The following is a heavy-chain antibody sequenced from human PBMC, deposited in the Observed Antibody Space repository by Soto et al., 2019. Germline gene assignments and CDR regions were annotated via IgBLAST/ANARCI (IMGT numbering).Heavy chain of an antibody. J-gene: IGHJ6*02. CDR3: AKEGEPDIVVVPIYYYYGMDV. V-gene: IGHV3-23*01. Sequence: GGSLRLSCAASGFTFSSYAMSWARQAPGKGLEWVSAISGSGGSTYYADSVKGRFTISRDNSKNTLYLQMNSLRAEDTAVYYCAKEGEPDIVVVPIYYYYGMDVWGQGTTVTVSS. CDR1: GFTFSSYA. CDR2: ISGSGGST. D-gene: IGHD2-2*01.